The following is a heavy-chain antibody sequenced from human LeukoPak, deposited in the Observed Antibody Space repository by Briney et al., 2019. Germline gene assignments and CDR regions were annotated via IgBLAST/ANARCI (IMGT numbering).Heavy chain of an antibody. CDR1: GGSISSSSYY. Sequence: SETLSLTCTVSGGSISSSSYYWGWIRQPPGKGLEWMGSIFYSGSTYYNPSLKSRVTISVDTSKNQFSLKLSSVTAADTAVYYCARHSLAARLNYYYMDVWGKGTTVTVSS. CDR3: ARHSLAARLNYYYMDV. J-gene: IGHJ6*03. V-gene: IGHV4-39*01. D-gene: IGHD6-6*01. CDR2: IFYSGST.